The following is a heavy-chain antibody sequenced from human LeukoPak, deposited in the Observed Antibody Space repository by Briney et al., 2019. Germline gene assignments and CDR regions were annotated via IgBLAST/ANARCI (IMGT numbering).Heavy chain of an antibody. J-gene: IGHJ1*01. V-gene: IGHV1-2*06. CDR3: ARGYRTVGAIEYFQH. Sequence: GASVKVSCTASGYTLTGYYMHWVRQAPGQGLEWMGRINPNSGATNYAQKFQGRVTMTRDTSISTAYMELSRLRSDDTAVYYCARGYRTVGAIEYFQHWGQGTLVTVSS. CDR2: INPNSGAT. D-gene: IGHD1-26*01. CDR1: GYTLTGYY.